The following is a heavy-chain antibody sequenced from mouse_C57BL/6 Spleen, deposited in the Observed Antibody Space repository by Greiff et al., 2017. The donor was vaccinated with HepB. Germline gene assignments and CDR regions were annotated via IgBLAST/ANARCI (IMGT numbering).Heavy chain of an antibody. CDR3: ARAGAMAY. Sequence: EVKLVESGGGLVQPGGSLSLSCAASGFTFTDYYMSWVRQPPGKALEWLGFIRNKANGYTTEYSASVKGWFTISRDNSQSILYLQMNAVRAEDSATYYCARAGAMAYWGQGTSVTVSS. CDR1: GFTFTDYY. V-gene: IGHV7-3*01. J-gene: IGHJ4*01. CDR2: IRNKANGYTT.